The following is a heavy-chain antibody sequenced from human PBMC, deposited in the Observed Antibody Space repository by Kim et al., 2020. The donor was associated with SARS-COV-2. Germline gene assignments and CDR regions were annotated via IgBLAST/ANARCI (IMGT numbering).Heavy chain of an antibody. J-gene: IGHJ4*02. CDR2: TNTGSP. Sequence: TNTGSPTYAQGFTGRFVFSLDTSVSTAYLQISSLKAEDTAVYYCARGPDYWGQGTLVTVSS. CDR3: ARGPDY. V-gene: IGHV7-4-1*02.